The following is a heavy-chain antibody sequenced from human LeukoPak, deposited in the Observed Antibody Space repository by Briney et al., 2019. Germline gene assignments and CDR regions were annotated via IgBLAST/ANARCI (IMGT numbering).Heavy chain of an antibody. CDR2: IWYDGSNK. V-gene: IGHV3-33*06. D-gene: IGHD2-21*02. J-gene: IGHJ4*02. CDR3: AKEGYCGGDCSNFDY. CDR1: GFTFNTFN. Sequence: GGSLRLSCAASGFTFNTFNMNWVRQAPGKGLEWVAVIWYDGSNKYYADSVKGRFTISRDNSKNTLYLQMNSLRAEDTAVYYCAKEGYCGGDCSNFDYWGQGTLVTVSS.